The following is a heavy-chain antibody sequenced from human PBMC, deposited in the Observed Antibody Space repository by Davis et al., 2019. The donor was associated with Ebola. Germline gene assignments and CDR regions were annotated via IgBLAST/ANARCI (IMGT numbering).Heavy chain of an antibody. J-gene: IGHJ6*02. CDR1: GGSFSGYY. CDR3: ARGRSYTLYYYYYGMDV. CDR2: INHSGST. Sequence: GSLRLSCAVYGGSFSGYYWSWIRQPPGKGLEWIGEINHSGSTNYNPSLKSRVTISVDTSKNQFSLKLSSVTAADTAVYYCARGRSYTLYYYYYGMDVWGQGTTVTVSS. V-gene: IGHV4-34*01. D-gene: IGHD3-10*01.